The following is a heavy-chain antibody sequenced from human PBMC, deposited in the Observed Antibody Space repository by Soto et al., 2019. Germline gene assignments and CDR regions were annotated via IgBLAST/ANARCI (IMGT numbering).Heavy chain of an antibody. CDR1: GFIFSSHG. D-gene: IGHD1-26*01. J-gene: IGHJ4*02. V-gene: IGHV3-33*01. CDR3: VRDPNSGSYHDY. Sequence: QVPLVESGGGVVQPGRSLRLSCAASGFIFSSHGMHWVRQAPGKGLEWVAVIWNDGSKKYYADSVKGRFTISRDNSQNTLYMQMNSLRDEDTAVYYCVRDPNSGSYHDYWGQGTLVTVSS. CDR2: IWNDGSKK.